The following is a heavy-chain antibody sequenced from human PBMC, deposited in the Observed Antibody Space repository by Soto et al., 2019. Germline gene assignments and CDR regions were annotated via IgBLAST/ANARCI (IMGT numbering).Heavy chain of an antibody. CDR3: AREVPAAPGSPHYYYYYMAV. CDR2: INWNGGST. D-gene: IGHD2-2*01. J-gene: IGHJ6*03. Sequence: PGGSLRLSCAASGFTFDDYGMSWVRQAPGKGLEWVSGINWNGGSTGYADSVKGRFTISRDNAKNSLYLQMNSLRAEDTALYHFAREVPAAPGSPHYYYYYMAVWDKGTTVTVSS. V-gene: IGHV3-20*01. CDR1: GFTFDDYG.